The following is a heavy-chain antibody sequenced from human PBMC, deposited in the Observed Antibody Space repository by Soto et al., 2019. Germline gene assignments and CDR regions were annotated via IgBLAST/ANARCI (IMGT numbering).Heavy chain of an antibody. CDR2: ISWNSGSI. J-gene: IGHJ6*03. D-gene: IGHD6-13*01. CDR1: GFTFDDYA. Sequence: GGSLRLSCAASGFTFDDYAMHWVRQAPGKGLEWVSGISWNSGSIGYADSVKGRFTISRDNAKNSVYMQMNSLRPEDTALYYCAKDIKSSSWEKYMDVWGKGTTVTVSS. CDR3: AKDIKSSSWEKYMDV. V-gene: IGHV3-9*01.